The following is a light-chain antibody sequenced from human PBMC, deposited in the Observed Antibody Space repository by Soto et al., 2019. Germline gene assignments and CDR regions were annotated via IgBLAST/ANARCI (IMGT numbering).Light chain of an antibody. J-gene: IGKJ5*01. CDR3: QQRSNWPVT. CDR1: QSVSSY. CDR2: DAS. V-gene: IGKV3-11*01. Sequence: EIVLTQSPATLSLSPEERATLSCRASQSVSSYLAWYQQKPGQAPRLLIYDASNRATGIPARFSGSGSGTDFTLTISSLEPEDVAVYYCQQRSNWPVTFGQGTRLEIK.